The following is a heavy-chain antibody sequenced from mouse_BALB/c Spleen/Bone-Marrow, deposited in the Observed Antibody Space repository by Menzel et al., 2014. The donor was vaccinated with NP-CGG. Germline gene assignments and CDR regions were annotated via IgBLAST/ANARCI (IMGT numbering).Heavy chain of an antibody. J-gene: IGHJ3*01. D-gene: IGHD2-4*01. V-gene: IGHV1-20*02. CDR1: GYSFTGYF. CDR3: ARIYDYDRGAWFAY. CDR2: INPYNGDT. Sequence: EVQLQQSGPELVKPGASVRISCKASGYSFTGYFMNWVMQSHGKSLEWIGRINPYNGDTFHNQKFKDKATLTIDKSSSTAHMELRSLASEDSAVYYCARIYDYDRGAWFAYWGQGTLVTVSA.